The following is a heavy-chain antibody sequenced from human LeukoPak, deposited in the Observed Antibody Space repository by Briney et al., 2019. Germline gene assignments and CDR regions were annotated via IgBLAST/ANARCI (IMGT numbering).Heavy chain of an antibody. CDR3: ARRSFDPVDTAMVYYFDY. CDR1: GYSFTNYW. CDR2: IYPGDSDT. V-gene: IGHV5-51*01. J-gene: IGHJ4*02. Sequence: GESLKISCQGSGYSFTNYWIGWVRQMPGKGLEWMGIIYPGDSDTRYSPSFQGQVTISADKSISTAYLQWSSLKASDTAMYYCARRSFDPVDTAMVYYFDYWGQGTLVTVSS. D-gene: IGHD5-18*01.